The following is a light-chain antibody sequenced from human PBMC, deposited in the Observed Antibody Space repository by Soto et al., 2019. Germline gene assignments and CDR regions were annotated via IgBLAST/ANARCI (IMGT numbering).Light chain of an antibody. CDR2: GAS. V-gene: IGKV3-15*01. CDR3: QQYNNWPPT. J-gene: IGKJ5*01. CDR1: QSVSSN. Sequence: EIVMTQSPATLSVSLAERATLSCRASQSVSSNLAWYQQKPGQAPRLLIYGASTRATGIPARFSGSGSGTEFTLTISSLQSEDFAVYYCQQYNNWPPTFGQGTRLEIK.